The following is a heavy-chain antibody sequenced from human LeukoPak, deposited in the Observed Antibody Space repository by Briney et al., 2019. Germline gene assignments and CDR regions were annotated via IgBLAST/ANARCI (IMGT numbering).Heavy chain of an antibody. J-gene: IGHJ1*01. Sequence: ASVKVSCKASGYTFTSYYMHWVRQAPGQGLEWMGIINPSGGSTSYAQKFQGRVTMTRDASTSTVYMELSSLRSGDTAVYYCARYSVAGTGSEYFQHWGQGTLVTVSS. V-gene: IGHV1-46*01. CDR3: ARYSVAGTGSEYFQH. D-gene: IGHD6-19*01. CDR2: INPSGGST. CDR1: GYTFTSYY.